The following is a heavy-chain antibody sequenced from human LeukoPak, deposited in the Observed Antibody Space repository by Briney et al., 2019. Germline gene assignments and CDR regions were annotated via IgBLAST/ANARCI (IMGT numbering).Heavy chain of an antibody. CDR2: ISGSGGST. CDR3: AKVHYDFWSGLYYFDY. D-gene: IGHD3-3*01. J-gene: IGHJ4*02. V-gene: IGHV3-23*01. CDR1: GFTFSSYA. Sequence: GGSLRLSCAASGFTFSSYAMSWVRQAPGKGLEWVSAISGSGGSTYYADSVKGRFTTSRDNSKNTLYLQMNSLRAEDTAVYYCAKVHYDFWSGLYYFDYWGQGTLVTVSS.